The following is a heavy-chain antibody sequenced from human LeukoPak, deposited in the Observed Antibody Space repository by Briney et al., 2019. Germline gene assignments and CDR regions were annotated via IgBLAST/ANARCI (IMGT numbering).Heavy chain of an antibody. Sequence: SETLSLTCTVSGGSISTYYWSWIRQPPGRGREWIGYIYYSGSTNYNPSLKSRVTISVDTSKNHFSLKLSSVTAADTAVYNCARRGLYGSSPFDPWGQGTLVTVSS. J-gene: IGHJ5*02. V-gene: IGHV4-59*08. CDR3: ARRGLYGSSPFDP. CDR1: GGSISTYY. D-gene: IGHD2-2*01. CDR2: IYYSGST.